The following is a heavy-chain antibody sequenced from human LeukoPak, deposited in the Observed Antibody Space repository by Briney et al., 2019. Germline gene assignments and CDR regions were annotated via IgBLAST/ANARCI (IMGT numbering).Heavy chain of an antibody. Sequence: GASVKVSCKASGYTFTSYGIAWVRQAPGQGLEWMGWISASNGNTNYAQKLQGRVTMTIDTSTSTAYMELRSLKSDDTAVYYCVRDVEGYSYNFWGQGTLVTVSS. CDR2: ISASNGNT. D-gene: IGHD5-18*01. J-gene: IGHJ4*02. CDR3: VRDVEGYSYNF. V-gene: IGHV1-18*01. CDR1: GYTFTSYG.